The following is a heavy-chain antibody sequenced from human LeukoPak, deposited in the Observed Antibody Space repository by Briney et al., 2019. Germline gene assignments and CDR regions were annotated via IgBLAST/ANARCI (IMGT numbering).Heavy chain of an antibody. D-gene: IGHD6-19*01. V-gene: IGHV3-48*01. CDR1: GFTFSSYS. CDR3: AAQWLAHNWFDP. J-gene: IGHJ5*02. Sequence: GGSLRLSCAASGFTFSSYSMNWVRQAPGKGLEWVSYISSSSSTICYADSVKGRFTISRDNAQNSLYLQMNSLRAEDTAVYYCAAQWLAHNWFDPWGQGTLVTVSS. CDR2: ISSSSSTI.